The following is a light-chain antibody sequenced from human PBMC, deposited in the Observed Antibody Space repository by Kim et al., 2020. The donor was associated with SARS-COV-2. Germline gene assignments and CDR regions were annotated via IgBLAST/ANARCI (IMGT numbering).Light chain of an antibody. V-gene: IGLV2-14*03. CDR2: DVY. J-gene: IGLJ1*01. CDR1: NSDVGGYSY. CDR3: SSYAASGIRL. Sequence: QSALTQPASVSGSPGQSITVSCTGTNSDVGGYSYVSWYQQHPGKAPKLMIYDVYYRPSGVSHRFSGSKSDNTASLTISGLQAEDEADYYCSSYAASGIRLFGTGTKVTVL.